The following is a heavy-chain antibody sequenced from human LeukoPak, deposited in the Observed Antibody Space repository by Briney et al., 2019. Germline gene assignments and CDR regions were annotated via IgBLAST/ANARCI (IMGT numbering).Heavy chain of an antibody. CDR1: GFTFSGSW. J-gene: IGHJ4*02. CDR3: ARTRRNYDFDY. V-gene: IGHV3-74*01. D-gene: IGHD1-7*01. Sequence: PGGPLRLSCAASGFTFSGSWMHWVRQAPGKGLVWVSRINTDGSSTIYADSVKGRFTISRDNAKNTLYLQMNSLRADDTAVYYCARTRRNYDFDYWGQGTLVTVSS. CDR2: INTDGSST.